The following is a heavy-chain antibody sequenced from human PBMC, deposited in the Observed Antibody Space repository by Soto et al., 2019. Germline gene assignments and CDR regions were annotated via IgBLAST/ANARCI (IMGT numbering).Heavy chain of an antibody. Sequence: SETLSLTCTVSGGSISSGGYYWSWIRQHPGKGLEWIGYIYYSGSTYYNPSLKSRVTISVDTSKNQFSLKLSSVTAADTAVYYCARAPDSGYSYGPTEYYFDYWGQGTLVTVSS. CDR1: GGSISSGGYY. D-gene: IGHD5-18*01. J-gene: IGHJ4*02. CDR3: ARAPDSGYSYGPTEYYFDY. V-gene: IGHV4-31*03. CDR2: IYYSGST.